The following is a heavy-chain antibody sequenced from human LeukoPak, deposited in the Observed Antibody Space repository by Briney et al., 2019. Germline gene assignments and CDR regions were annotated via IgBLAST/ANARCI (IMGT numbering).Heavy chain of an antibody. D-gene: IGHD2-2*01. V-gene: IGHV3-38-3*01. CDR2: ISGGST. J-gene: IGHJ5*02. Sequence: PGGSLRLSCAASGFTASSNEMSWVRQAPGKGLEWVSSISGGSTYYADSRKGRFTISRDNSKNTLHLQMNSLRAEDTAVYYCKTKTPWGYCSSTSCFNWFDPWGQGTLVTVSS. CDR3: KTKTPWGYCSSTSCFNWFDP. CDR1: GFTASSNE.